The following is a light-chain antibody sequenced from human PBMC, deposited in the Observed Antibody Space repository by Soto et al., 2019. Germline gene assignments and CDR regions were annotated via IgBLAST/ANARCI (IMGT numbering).Light chain of an antibody. CDR1: SSDVGGYNY. J-gene: IGLJ1*01. CDR2: DVS. CDR3: SSYTSSSTYV. Sequence: QSVLTQPASVSGSPGQSITISCTGTSSDVGGYNYVSWYQQHPDKAPKLMIYDVSNRPSGVSNRFSGSKSGNTASLTISVLQAEDEADYHCSSYTSSSTYVFGTGTKVTVL. V-gene: IGLV2-14*03.